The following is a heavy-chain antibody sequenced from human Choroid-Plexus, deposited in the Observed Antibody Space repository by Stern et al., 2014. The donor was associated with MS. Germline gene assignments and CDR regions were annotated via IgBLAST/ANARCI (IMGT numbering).Heavy chain of an antibody. CDR2: ISTNTGGT. J-gene: IGHJ6*02. CDR1: GYIFTGYY. D-gene: IGHD3-3*01. V-gene: IGHV1-2*02. Sequence: QVQLGQSGAEVKKPGASVKVSCKTSGYIFTGYYIHWVRQAPGQGLEWMAWISTNTGGTKYAQKFQGRVTMSRDTSISTAYVELSSLTSDDTAVYYCARDQRGITIFGVVTDYYYLGMDVWGQGTTVTVSS. CDR3: ARDQRGITIFGVVTDYYYLGMDV.